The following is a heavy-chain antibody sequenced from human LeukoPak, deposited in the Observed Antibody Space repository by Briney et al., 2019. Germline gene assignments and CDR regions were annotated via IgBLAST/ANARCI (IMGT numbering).Heavy chain of an antibody. CDR2: ISGGGGST. CDR1: GFTFSSYA. Sequence: GGSLRLSCAASGFTFSSYAMSWVRQAPGKGLEWVSAISGGGGSTYYADSVKGRFTISRDNSKNTLYLQMNSLRAEDTAVYYCAKGREYSSSPFDYWGQGTLVTVSS. V-gene: IGHV3-23*01. J-gene: IGHJ4*02. D-gene: IGHD6-6*01. CDR3: AKGREYSSSPFDY.